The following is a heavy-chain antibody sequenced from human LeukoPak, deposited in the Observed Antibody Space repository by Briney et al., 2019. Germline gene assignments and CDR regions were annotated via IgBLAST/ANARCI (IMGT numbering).Heavy chain of an antibody. V-gene: IGHV4-59*01. D-gene: IGHD6-13*01. CDR1: GVSISSYC. Sequence: SETLSLTCTVSGVSISSYCWSWIRQPPGKGLQWIGCIQYSGSTNYNPSLKSRVTISVDTSKNKFSLKQRSVTAADTAVYYCAGTTEAHSWQTRYYSYYMDVWGKGTTVTVSS. CDR2: IQYSGST. J-gene: IGHJ6*03. CDR3: AGTTEAHSWQTRYYSYYMDV.